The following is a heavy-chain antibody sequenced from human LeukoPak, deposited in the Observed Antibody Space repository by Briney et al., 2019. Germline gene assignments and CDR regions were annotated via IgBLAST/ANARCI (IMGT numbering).Heavy chain of an antibody. V-gene: IGHV4-59*01. D-gene: IGHD3-10*01. CDR3: ARAELLWFGELFNGMDV. CDR2: IYYSGST. J-gene: IGHJ6*02. CDR1: GGSISSYY. Sequence: SETLSLTCTVSGGSISSYYWSWIRQPPGKGLEWIGYIYYSGSTNYNPSLKSRVTISVDTSKNQFSLKLSSVTAADTAVYYCARAELLWFGELFNGMDVWGQGTTVTVSS.